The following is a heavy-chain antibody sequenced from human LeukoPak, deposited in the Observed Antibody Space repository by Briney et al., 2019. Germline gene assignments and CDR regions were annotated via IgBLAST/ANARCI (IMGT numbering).Heavy chain of an antibody. V-gene: IGHV4-34*01. Sequence: PSETLSLTCAVYGGSFSGYYWSWIRQPPGKGLEWIGEINHSGSTNYNPSLKSRVTISVDTSKNQFSLKLSSVTAADTAVYYCASHRYFAGTSNPGGQEPLVPVSS. D-gene: IGHD3-9*01. J-gene: IGHJ4*02. CDR1: GGSFSGYY. CDR3: ASHRYFAGTSNP. CDR2: INHSGST.